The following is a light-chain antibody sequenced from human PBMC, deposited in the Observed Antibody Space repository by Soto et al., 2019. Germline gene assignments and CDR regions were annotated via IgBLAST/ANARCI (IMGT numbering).Light chain of an antibody. CDR1: QSVNSY. Sequence: EIVLTQSPGTLSLSPGERATLSCRASQSVNSYLAWYQQKPGLPPRLLIYDASNRATGIPARFSGSGSGTDFTLIISSLEPEDFAVYYCQHRSIWPVSFGQGTRLEIK. J-gene: IGKJ5*01. CDR2: DAS. CDR3: QHRSIWPVS. V-gene: IGKV3-11*01.